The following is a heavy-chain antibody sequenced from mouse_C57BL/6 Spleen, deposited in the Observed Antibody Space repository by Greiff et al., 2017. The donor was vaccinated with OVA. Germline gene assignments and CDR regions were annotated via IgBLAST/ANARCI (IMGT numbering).Heavy chain of an antibody. Sequence: EVQLQQSGPELVKPGASVKILCKASGYTFTDYNMDWVKQSHGKSLEWIGDINPNNGGTIYNQKFKGKATLTVDKSSSTAYMELRSLTSEDTAVYYCARGRENYSNSFAYWGQGTLVTVSA. CDR2: INPNNGGT. J-gene: IGHJ3*01. CDR1: GYTFTDYN. V-gene: IGHV1-18*01. D-gene: IGHD2-5*01. CDR3: ARGRENYSNSFAY.